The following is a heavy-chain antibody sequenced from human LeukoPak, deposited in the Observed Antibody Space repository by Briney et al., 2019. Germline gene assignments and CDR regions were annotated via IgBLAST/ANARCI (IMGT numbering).Heavy chain of an antibody. J-gene: IGHJ4*02. CDR3: ARGFRIPGIAAV. D-gene: IGHD6-13*01. CDR2: IYYDGST. CDR1: GGSITYYY. V-gene: IGHV4-59*01. Sequence: PSETLSLTCTVSGGSITYYYWSWIRQPPGKGLEWMGYIYYDGSTNYNPSLKSRVTTSVDTSKNQFSLRLTSVTAADTAVYYCARGFRIPGIAAVWGQGTLVTVSS.